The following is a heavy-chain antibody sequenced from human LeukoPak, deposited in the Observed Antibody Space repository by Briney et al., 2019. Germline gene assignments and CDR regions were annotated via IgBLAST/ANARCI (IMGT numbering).Heavy chain of an antibody. CDR3: ARVSGRFTWYFDL. CDR2: IYTSGST. CDR1: GGSFSGYY. J-gene: IGHJ2*01. V-gene: IGHV4-59*10. Sequence: SETLSLTCAVYGGSFSGYYWSWIRQPPGKGLEWIGRIYTSGSTDYNPSLKSRVTMSVDTSKNQFSLKLSSVTAADTAVYYCARVSGRFTWYFDLWGRGTLVTVSS.